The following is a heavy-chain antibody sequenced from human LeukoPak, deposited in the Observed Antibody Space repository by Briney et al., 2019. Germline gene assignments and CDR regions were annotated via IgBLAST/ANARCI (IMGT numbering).Heavy chain of an antibody. D-gene: IGHD2-15*01. V-gene: IGHV3-53*01. J-gene: IGHJ4*02. CDR1: GFTVSSNY. CDR2: IYSGGST. Sequence: PGGSLRLSCAASGFTVSSNYMSWVRQAPGKGLEWVSVIYSGGSTYYADSVKGRFTISRDNSKNTLYLQVNTLRGEDTAVYYCAKDQATSQNMVVAIDYWGQGALVSVSS. CDR3: AKDQATSQNMVVAIDY.